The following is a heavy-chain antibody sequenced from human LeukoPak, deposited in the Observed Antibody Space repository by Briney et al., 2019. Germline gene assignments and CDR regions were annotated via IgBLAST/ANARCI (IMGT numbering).Heavy chain of an antibody. D-gene: IGHD3-10*02. CDR3: AELGITMIGGV. CDR1: GFTFSNYW. CDR2: ISSSGSTI. J-gene: IGHJ6*04. V-gene: IGHV3-48*04. Sequence: GGSLRLSCAASGFTFSNYWMNWVRQAPGKVLEWVSYISSSGSTIYYADSVKGRFTISRDNAKNSLYLQMNSLRAEDTAVYYCAELGITMIGGVWGKGTTVTISS.